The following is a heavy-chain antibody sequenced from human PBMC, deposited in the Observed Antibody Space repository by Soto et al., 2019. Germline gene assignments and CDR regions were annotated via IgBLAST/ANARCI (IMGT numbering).Heavy chain of an antibody. D-gene: IGHD6-13*01. CDR1: GGSISSSSYS. CDR2: IYYSGST. Sequence: PSETLSLTCIVSGGSISSSSYSWGWIRQPPGKGWEWIGSIYYSGSTYYNPSLKSRVTISVDTSKNQFSLKLSFVTAADAAVYYYASPTRLGSSWYSMEHVDVWGQGTTVTVSS. CDR3: ASPTRLGSSWYSMEHVDV. J-gene: IGHJ6*02. V-gene: IGHV4-39*01.